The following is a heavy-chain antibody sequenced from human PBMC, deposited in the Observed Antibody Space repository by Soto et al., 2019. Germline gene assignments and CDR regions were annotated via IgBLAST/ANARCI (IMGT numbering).Heavy chain of an antibody. J-gene: IGHJ6*02. V-gene: IGHV3-33*01. D-gene: IGHD6-13*01. CDR2: IWYDGSNK. CDR3: AREMAPPAAAGTYNLVYGMDV. Sequence: GGSLRLSCAASGFTFSSYGMHWVRQAPGKGLEWVAVIWYDGSNKYYADSVKGRFTISRDNSKNTLYLQMNSLRAEDTAVYYCAREMAPPAAAGTYNLVYGMDVWGQGTTVTISS. CDR1: GFTFSSYG.